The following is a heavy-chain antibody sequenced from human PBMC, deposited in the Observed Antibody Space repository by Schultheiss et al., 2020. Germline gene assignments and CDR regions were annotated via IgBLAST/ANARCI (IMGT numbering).Heavy chain of an antibody. D-gene: IGHD3-10*01. J-gene: IGHJ4*02. CDR2: ISAYNGNT. Sequence: ASVKVSCKASGYTFTSYGISWVRQAPGQGLEWMGWISAYNGNTNYAQKLQGRVTMTTDTSTSTAYMELRSLRSDDTAVYYCARATRHSGHPFLPTMEWGQGTLVTVSS. CDR3: ARATRHSGHPFLPTME. CDR1: GYTFTSYG. V-gene: IGHV1-18*01.